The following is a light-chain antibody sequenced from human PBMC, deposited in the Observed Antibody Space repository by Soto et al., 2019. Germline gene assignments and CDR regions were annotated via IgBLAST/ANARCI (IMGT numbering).Light chain of an antibody. J-gene: IGKJ1*01. CDR2: GAS. CDR1: QSVSSN. V-gene: IGKV3-15*01. Sequence: EIVMTQSPGTLSVSPGERATLSCRASQSVSSNLAWYQQKPGQAPRLLIYGASTRASGVPARFSGSGSGTEFTLTISSLQSEDFAVYSCQQYNDWPTWTFGQGTKVDIK. CDR3: QQYNDWPTWT.